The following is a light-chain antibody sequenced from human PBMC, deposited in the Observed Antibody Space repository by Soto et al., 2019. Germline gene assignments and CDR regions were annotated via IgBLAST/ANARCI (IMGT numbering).Light chain of an antibody. Sequence: DIQLTQSPSFLAASVGDRVTITCRTSQDISSYLALYQQKPGKAPQLLISAASTLHSGVPSRFSGSGSGTEFTLTISSLQPEDFATYDCQQLKRYPRSFGGGTKVEI. CDR1: QDISSY. V-gene: IGKV1-9*01. CDR3: QQLKRYPRS. J-gene: IGKJ4*01. CDR2: AAS.